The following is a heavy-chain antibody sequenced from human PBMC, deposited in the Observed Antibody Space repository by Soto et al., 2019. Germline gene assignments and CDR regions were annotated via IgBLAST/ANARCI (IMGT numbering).Heavy chain of an antibody. CDR2: IYHSGST. J-gene: IGHJ4*02. V-gene: IGHV4-30-2*01. CDR3: ARALITKVEY. D-gene: IGHD3-10*01. Sequence: SETLSLTCAVSGGSISSGGYSWSWIRQPPGKGLEWIGYIYHSGSTYYNPSLKSRVTISVDRSKNQFSLKLSSVTAADTAVYYCARALITKVEYWGQGTLVTVSS. CDR1: GGSISSGGYS.